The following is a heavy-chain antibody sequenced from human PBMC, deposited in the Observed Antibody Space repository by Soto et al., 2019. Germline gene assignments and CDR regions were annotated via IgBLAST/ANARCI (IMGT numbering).Heavy chain of an antibody. V-gene: IGHV4-59*01. CDR3: ARFRYGEPYNWFDP. Sequence: SETLSLTCTVSGGSISSYYWSWIRQPPGKGLEWIGYIYYSGSTNYNPSLKSRVTISVDTSKNQFSLKLSSVTAADTAVYYRARFRYGEPYNWFDPWGQGTLVTVSS. CDR2: IYYSGST. D-gene: IGHD4-17*01. CDR1: GGSISSYY. J-gene: IGHJ5*02.